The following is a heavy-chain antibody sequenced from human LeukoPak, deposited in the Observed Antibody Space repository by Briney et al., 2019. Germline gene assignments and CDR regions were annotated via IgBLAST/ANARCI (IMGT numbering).Heavy chain of an antibody. V-gene: IGHV7-4-1*02. J-gene: IGHJ4*02. CDR2: INTNTGNP. D-gene: IGHD6-19*01. CDR3: ARADGSGWYLGVDY. CDR1: GYTFTSYA. Sequence: ASVNVSCKSSGYTFTSYAMNWVRQAPGQGLEGMGWINTNTGNPTYAQGFTGRFVFSVDTSVSTAYLQISSLKAEDTAVYYCARADGSGWYLGVDYWGQGTLVTVSS.